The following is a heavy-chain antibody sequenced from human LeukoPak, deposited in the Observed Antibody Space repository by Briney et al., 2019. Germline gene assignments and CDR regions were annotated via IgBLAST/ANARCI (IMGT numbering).Heavy chain of an antibody. Sequence: SETLSLTCNVSGVSVSTSHWNWIRQRPGKGLEWIGCLSYTGKTDYNPSLKSRVSISLGSSNNHFSLKLTSVTAADTAVYYCSEGYLEPFDHWGLGILVTVSS. V-gene: IGHV4-59*02. J-gene: IGHJ4*02. CDR2: LSYTGKT. D-gene: IGHD5-12*01. CDR1: GVSVSTSH. CDR3: SEGYLEPFDH.